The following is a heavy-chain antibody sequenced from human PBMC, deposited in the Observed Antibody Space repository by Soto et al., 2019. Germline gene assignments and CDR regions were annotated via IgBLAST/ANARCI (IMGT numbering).Heavy chain of an antibody. CDR1: GYTFTSYA. Sequence: ASVKVSCKASGYTFTSYAMHWVRQAPGQRLEWMGWINAGNGNTKYSQKFQGRVTITRDTSASTAYMELNSLRSEDTAVYYCASGSQIAKSSSYAFDIWGQGTMVTVSS. J-gene: IGHJ3*02. D-gene: IGHD6-6*01. V-gene: IGHV1-3*01. CDR2: INAGNGNT. CDR3: ASGSQIAKSSSYAFDI.